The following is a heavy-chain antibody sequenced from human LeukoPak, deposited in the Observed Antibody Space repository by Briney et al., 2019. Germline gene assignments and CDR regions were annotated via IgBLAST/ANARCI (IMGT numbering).Heavy chain of an antibody. J-gene: IGHJ4*02. V-gene: IGHV3-23*01. CDR1: GFTFSSYA. CDR3: AKEGGSGWYYFDC. CDR2: ISGSGGTT. Sequence: GGSRRLSCAASGFTFSSYAMSWVRQAPGKGLEWVSAISGSGGTTYFADSVKGRFTISRDNSKNTLYLQMNSLRAEDTAVYFCAKEGGSGWYYFDCWGQGTLVTVSS. D-gene: IGHD6-19*01.